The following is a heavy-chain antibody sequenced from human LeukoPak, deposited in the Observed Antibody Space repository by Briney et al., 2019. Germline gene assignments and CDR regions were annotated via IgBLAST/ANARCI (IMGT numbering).Heavy chain of an antibody. J-gene: IGHJ6*03. V-gene: IGHV3-48*03. Sequence: PGGSLRLSCAASGFTFSSYEMNWVRQAPGKGLEWVSYISSSGTTIYYADSVKGRFTIPRDNAKNSLYLQMNSLRAEDTAVYYCARQVTIFGVLTMDVWGKGTTVTVSS. CDR2: ISSSGTTI. CDR1: GFTFSSYE. D-gene: IGHD3-3*01. CDR3: ARQVTIFGVLTMDV.